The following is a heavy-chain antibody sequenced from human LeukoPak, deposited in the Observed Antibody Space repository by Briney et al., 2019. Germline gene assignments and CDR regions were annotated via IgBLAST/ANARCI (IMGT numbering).Heavy chain of an antibody. CDR1: GGSISSSSYY. Sequence: PSETLSLTCTVSGGSISSSSYYWGWIRQSPGKGLEWIGSIYYSGSTYYNPSLKSRVTISVDTSKNQFSLKLSSVTAADTAVYYCASYYGGNSGSDYWGQGTLVTVSS. CDR2: IYYSGST. J-gene: IGHJ4*02. V-gene: IGHV4-39*01. D-gene: IGHD4-23*01. CDR3: ASYYGGNSGSDY.